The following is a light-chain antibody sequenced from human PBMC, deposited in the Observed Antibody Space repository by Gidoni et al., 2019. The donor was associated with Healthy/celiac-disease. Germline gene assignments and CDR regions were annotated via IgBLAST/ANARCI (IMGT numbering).Light chain of an antibody. Sequence: VFTQSPGTLSLSPGERATLSCRASQSVSSSYLAWYQQKPGQAPRLLIYGASSRATGIPDRFSGSGSGTDFTLTISRLEPEDFAVYYCQQYGSSPFTFGPGTKVDIK. V-gene: IGKV3-20*01. J-gene: IGKJ3*01. CDR2: GAS. CDR1: QSVSSSY. CDR3: QQYGSSPFT.